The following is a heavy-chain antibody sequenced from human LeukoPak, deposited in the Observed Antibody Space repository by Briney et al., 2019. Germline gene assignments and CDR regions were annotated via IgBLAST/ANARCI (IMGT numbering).Heavy chain of an antibody. J-gene: IGHJ4*02. CDR3: ARDAYYYDSSGYYILDS. Sequence: SETLSLTCTVSGDSMRSYFWSWIRQPPGKGLEWIGYIYYSGAISYNPFLKSRVTISVDASKNQFSLNLNSVTAADTAVYYCARDAYYYDSSGYYILDSWGQGTLVTVSS. CDR1: GDSMRSYF. D-gene: IGHD3-22*01. V-gene: IGHV4-59*12. CDR2: IYYSGAI.